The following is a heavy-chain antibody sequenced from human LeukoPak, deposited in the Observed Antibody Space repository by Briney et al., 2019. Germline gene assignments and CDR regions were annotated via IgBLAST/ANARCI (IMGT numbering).Heavy chain of an antibody. D-gene: IGHD6-13*01. CDR3: AHPTEYSSSWYGNWFDP. CDR1: GFTFSSYG. V-gene: IGHV3-23*01. J-gene: IGHJ5*02. Sequence: GGSLRLSCAASGFTFSSYGMSWVRQAPGKGLEWVSAISGSGGSTYYADSVKGRFTISRDNSKNTLYLQMSSLRAEDTAVYYCAHPTEYSSSWYGNWFDPWGQGTLVTVSS. CDR2: ISGSGGST.